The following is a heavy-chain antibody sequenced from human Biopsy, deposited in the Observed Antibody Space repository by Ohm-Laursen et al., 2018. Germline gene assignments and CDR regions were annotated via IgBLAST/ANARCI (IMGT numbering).Heavy chain of an antibody. Sequence: TLSLTCVVSGGSISSDYWSWIRQSPRKGLEWIGHISDRGTTNYNPSLRGRVTISVDTSKKQFSLKLSSVTAADTAVFFCARLYRLDDYWNDDPPDAFDVWGQGTMVTVSS. D-gene: IGHD3-3*01. CDR3: ARLYRLDDYWNDDPPDAFDV. V-gene: IGHV4-59*01. J-gene: IGHJ3*01. CDR2: ISDRGTT. CDR1: GGSISSDY.